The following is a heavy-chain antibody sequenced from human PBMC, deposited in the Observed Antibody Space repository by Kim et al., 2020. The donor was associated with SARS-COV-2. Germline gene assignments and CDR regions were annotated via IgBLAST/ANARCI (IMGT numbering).Heavy chain of an antibody. CDR1: GFTFSSYW. V-gene: IGHV3-74*01. CDR2: INSDGSST. J-gene: IGHJ6*02. Sequence: GGSLRLSCAASGFTFSSYWMHWVRQAPGKGLVWVSRINSDGSSTSYADSVKGRFTISRDNAKNTLYLQMNSLRAEDTAVYYCARDMSWGIQLWLSKTYYYYGMDVWGQGTTVTVSS. D-gene: IGHD5-18*01. CDR3: ARDMSWGIQLWLSKTYYYYGMDV.